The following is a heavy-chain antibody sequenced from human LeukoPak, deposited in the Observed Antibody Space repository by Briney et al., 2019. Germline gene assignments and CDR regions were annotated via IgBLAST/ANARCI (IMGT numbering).Heavy chain of an antibody. V-gene: IGHV3-74*01. CDR2: MNSDGSNT. J-gene: IGHJ4*02. Sequence: GGSLRLSCAASGFTFSRYWMHWVRQAPGEGLVWVSRMNSDGSNTNYADSVKGRFTISRDNAKNTLYLQMNSLRADDTAVYYCARDICSGIGCYPRAPFDYWGQGTLVTVSS. D-gene: IGHD2-15*01. CDR1: GFTFSRYW. CDR3: ARDICSGIGCYPRAPFDY.